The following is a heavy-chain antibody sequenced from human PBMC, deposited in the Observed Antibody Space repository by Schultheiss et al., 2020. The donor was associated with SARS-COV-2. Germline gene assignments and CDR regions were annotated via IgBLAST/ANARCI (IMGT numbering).Heavy chain of an antibody. CDR1: GFTVSSNY. J-gene: IGHJ4*02. CDR3: AKDGGDGHYFDY. D-gene: IGHD3-16*01. CDR2: ISGSGGST. V-gene: IGHV3-23*01. Sequence: GGSLRLSCAASGFTVSSNYMSWVRQAPGKGLEWVSVISGSGGSTYYADSVKGRFTISRDNSKNTLYLQMNSLRAEDTAVYYCAKDGGDGHYFDYWGQGTLVTVSS.